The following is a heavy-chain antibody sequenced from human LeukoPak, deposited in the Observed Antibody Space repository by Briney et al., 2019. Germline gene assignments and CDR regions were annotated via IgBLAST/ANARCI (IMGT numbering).Heavy chain of an antibody. CDR2: IYYIGST. D-gene: IGHD5-12*01. J-gene: IGHJ4*02. Sequence: SETLSLTCTVSGGSISSSSYYWDWIRQPPGKGLESIGSIYYIGSTHYNPSLKSRVTISVDTSKNKFSLKLGSVTAADTAVYCCARVASRRYSGYDRDYWGQGTLVTVSS. V-gene: IGHV4-39*07. CDR3: ARVASRRYSGYDRDY. CDR1: GGSISSSSYY.